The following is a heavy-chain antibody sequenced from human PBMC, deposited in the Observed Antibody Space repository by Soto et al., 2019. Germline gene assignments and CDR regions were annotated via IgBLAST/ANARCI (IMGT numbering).Heavy chain of an antibody. CDR1: GFTFSSYA. V-gene: IGHV3-23*01. CDR2: ISGSGGST. D-gene: IGHD6-13*01. CDR3: AKALPSYSSSWPFDY. J-gene: IGHJ4*02. Sequence: GALRLSCAASGFTFSSYAMSWVRQAPGKGLEWVSAISGSGGSTYYADSVKGRFTISRDNSKNTLYLQMNSLRAEDTAVYYCAKALPSYSSSWPFDYWGQGTLVTVSS.